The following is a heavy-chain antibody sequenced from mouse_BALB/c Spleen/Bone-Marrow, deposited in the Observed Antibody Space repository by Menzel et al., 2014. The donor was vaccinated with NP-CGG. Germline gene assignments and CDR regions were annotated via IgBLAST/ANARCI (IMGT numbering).Heavy chain of an antibody. J-gene: IGHJ4*01. CDR2: IGPENGDT. CDR1: GFNIKDYY. V-gene: IGHV14-4*02. Sequence: VQLKQSGAELVRSGASVKLSCTASGFNIKDYYMHWVKQRPEQGLEWIGWIGPENGDTEYAPKFQGKATMTADTSSNTAYLQLSSLTSEDTAVYYCNAWGAMDYWGQGTSVTVSS. CDR3: NAWGAMDY.